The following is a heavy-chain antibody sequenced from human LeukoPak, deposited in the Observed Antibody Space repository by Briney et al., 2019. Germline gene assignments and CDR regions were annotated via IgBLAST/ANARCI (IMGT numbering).Heavy chain of an antibody. CDR2: IYYSGST. CDR1: GGSISSSSYY. D-gene: IGHD3-10*01. J-gene: IGHJ5*02. Sequence: SETLSLTCTVSGGSISSSSYYWGWIRQPPGKGLEWIGSIYYSGSTYYNPSLKSRVTIPVDTSKNQFSLKLSSVTAADTAVYYCARGSGFGGKRWFDPWGQGTLVTVSS. V-gene: IGHV4-39*07. CDR3: ARGSGFGGKRWFDP.